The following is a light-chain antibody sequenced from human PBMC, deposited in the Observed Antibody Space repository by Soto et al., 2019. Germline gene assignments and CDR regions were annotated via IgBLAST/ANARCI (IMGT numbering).Light chain of an antibody. Sequence: QSALTQPPSASGSPGQSVTISCTGTSSDVGGYNYVSWYQQHPCKVPKLMVYEVNKRPSGVPDRFSGSKSGNTASLTVSGLQAEDEADYYCTSYAGGNNVFGTGTNLTVL. V-gene: IGLV2-8*01. CDR1: SSDVGGYNY. CDR3: TSYAGGNNV. J-gene: IGLJ1*01. CDR2: EVN.